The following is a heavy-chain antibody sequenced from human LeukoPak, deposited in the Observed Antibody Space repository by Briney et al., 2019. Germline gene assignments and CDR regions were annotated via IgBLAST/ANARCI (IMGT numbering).Heavy chain of an antibody. CDR3: ARDLYGRSGTGAFDI. CDR1: GFTFSSYS. CDR2: ISSSSSYI. D-gene: IGHD2-2*02. V-gene: IGHV3-21*01. Sequence: PGGSLRLSCAASGFTFSSYSMRWVRQAPGKGLEWVSSISSSSSYIYYADSVKGRFTISRDNAKNSLYLQMNSLRAEDTAVYYCARDLYGRSGTGAFDIWGQGTMVTVSS. J-gene: IGHJ3*02.